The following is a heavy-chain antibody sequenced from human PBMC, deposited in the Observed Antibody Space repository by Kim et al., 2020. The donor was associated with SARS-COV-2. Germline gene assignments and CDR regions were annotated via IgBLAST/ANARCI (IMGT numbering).Heavy chain of an antibody. CDR2: VYYTGAT. CDR1: GGSISSSGYY. J-gene: IGHJ4*02. D-gene: IGHD2-21*01. V-gene: IGHV4-39*01. Sequence: SETLSLTCAVSGGSISSSGYYWGWIRQPPGKGLEWIGSVYYTGATYYNPSLKSRVTISVDTSNNQFSLKLSSVTAADTAVYYCARACRGTSIRYLGLFRFDDWGQGTMVTVSS. CDR3: ARACRGTSIRYLGLFRFDD.